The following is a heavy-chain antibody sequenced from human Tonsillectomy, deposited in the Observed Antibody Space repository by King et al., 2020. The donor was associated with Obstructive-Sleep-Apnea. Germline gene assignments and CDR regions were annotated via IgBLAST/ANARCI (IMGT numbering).Heavy chain of an antibody. J-gene: IGHJ4*02. CDR1: GFSLSTNGMC. Sequence: VTLKESGPALVKPTQTLTLTCTFSGFSLSTNGMCVSWIRQPPGKALEWLARIDWDDDKYYSTSLKTRLTISKDTSKNQVCLTMTNMDPVDTATHYCARTNRYGSGSYSKGGFDYWGQGTLVTVSS. V-gene: IGHV2-70*11. CDR3: ARTNRYGSGSYSKGGFDY. CDR2: IDWDDDK. D-gene: IGHD3-10*01.